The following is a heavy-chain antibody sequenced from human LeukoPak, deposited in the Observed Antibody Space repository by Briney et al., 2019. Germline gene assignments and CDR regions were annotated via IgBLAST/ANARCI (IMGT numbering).Heavy chain of an antibody. CDR2: ISSSSSYI. CDR1: GFTFSSYS. Sequence: GGSLRLSCAASGFTFSSYSMNWVRQAPGKGLEWVSSISSSSSYIYYADSVKGRFTISRDNAKNSLYLQMNSLRAEDTAVYYCARDLDYDSSGFDYWGRGTLVTVSS. CDR3: ARDLDYDSSGFDY. D-gene: IGHD3-22*01. J-gene: IGHJ4*02. V-gene: IGHV3-21*01.